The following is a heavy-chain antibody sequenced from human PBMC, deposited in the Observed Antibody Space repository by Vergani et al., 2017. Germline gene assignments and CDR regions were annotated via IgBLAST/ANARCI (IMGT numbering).Heavy chain of an antibody. CDR1: GFTFNRYS. Sequence: QVQLVQSGGGVVQPGGSLRLSCVASGFTFNRYSMQWVRQAPGKGLEWVAYVLFDGSNEYYADSVKGRFIVSRDNSNDALYLQMNSLRTDDTAVYYCAKGHCSGGSCYSDLNYYYYYYMDVWGKGTTVTVSS. CDR2: VLFDGSNE. J-gene: IGHJ6*03. D-gene: IGHD2-15*01. V-gene: IGHV3-30*02. CDR3: AKGHCSGGSCYSDLNYYYYYYMDV.